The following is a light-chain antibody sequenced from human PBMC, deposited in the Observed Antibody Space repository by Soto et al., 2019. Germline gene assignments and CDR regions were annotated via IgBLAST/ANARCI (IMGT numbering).Light chain of an antibody. CDR2: DAS. J-gene: IGKJ4*01. CDR1: QGITNY. Sequence: DIQMTQSPSSLSASVGDRVTITCQASQGITNYLNWYQQKPGKAPKLLIYDASTLETGVPSRFSGGGFGSHFTFTINSLQPEDIATYYCQQYDSLPLTFGGGTKVEIK. V-gene: IGKV1-33*01. CDR3: QQYDSLPLT.